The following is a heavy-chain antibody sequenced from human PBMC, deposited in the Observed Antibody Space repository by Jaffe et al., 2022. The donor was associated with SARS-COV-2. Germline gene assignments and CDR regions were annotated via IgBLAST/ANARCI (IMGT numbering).Heavy chain of an antibody. CDR1: GINFANAW. CDR2: IKNKADGETA. Sequence: EVQLVESGGGLVKPGGSLRLSCAASGINFANAWMTWVRQAPGRGLEWVGRIKNKADGETAEYAAAVEGRFIISRDDSKHTLYLQIFGLRTEDTAMYYCTTDGKYSFSSGQFWFDPWGQGTLVTVSS. J-gene: IGHJ5*02. D-gene: IGHD5-18*01. V-gene: IGHV3-15*01. CDR3: TTDGKYSFSSGQFWFDP.